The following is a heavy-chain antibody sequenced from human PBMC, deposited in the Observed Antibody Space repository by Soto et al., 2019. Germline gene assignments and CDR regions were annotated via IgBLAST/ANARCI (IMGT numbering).Heavy chain of an antibody. J-gene: IGHJ6*02. CDR2: IYYSGST. CDR3: ARDGAYYGSGSYYHYYGMDV. Sequence: PAETLDLTCPVSGASILSGMHYWLCNRQHHGQALVWIGYIYYSGSTYCTPSLKRRVTISVDTSKNQFSLKLSSVTAADTAVYYCARDGAYYGSGSYYHYYGMDVWGQGPTVTGSS. D-gene: IGHD3-10*01. V-gene: IGHV4-31*03. CDR1: GASILSGMHY.